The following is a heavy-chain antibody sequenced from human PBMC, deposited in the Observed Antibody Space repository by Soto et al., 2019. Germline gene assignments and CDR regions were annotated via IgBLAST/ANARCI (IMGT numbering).Heavy chain of an antibody. J-gene: IGHJ3*02. V-gene: IGHV3-66*01. CDR2: IFSGGRT. CDR1: GFTFSGQY. Sequence: EVQVEESGGGLVQPGGSLRLSCAASGFTFSGQYMSWVRQAPGKGLEWVSVIFSGGRTYYADSVNGRFTISRDNSKNTVYLKMNSLRADDTAMYVCARDVCPGGRSSCWGTWAYDIWGQGTMVTVSS. D-gene: IGHD2-15*01. CDR3: ARDVCPGGRSSCWGTWAYDI.